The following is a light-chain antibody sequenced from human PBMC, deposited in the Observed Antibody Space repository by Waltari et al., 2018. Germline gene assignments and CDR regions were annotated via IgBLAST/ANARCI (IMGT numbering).Light chain of an antibody. J-gene: IGKJ1*01. CDR3: QQYNGYSWT. V-gene: IGKV1-5*03. Sequence: DIQMTQSPSTLSAYVGDRVTITCRASQTISIWLAWYQQKPGKATKLLIYKASSLESGVPSRFSGSGSGTEFTLTISSLQPDDFATYYCQQYNGYSWTFGQGTKVEIK. CDR1: QTISIW. CDR2: KAS.